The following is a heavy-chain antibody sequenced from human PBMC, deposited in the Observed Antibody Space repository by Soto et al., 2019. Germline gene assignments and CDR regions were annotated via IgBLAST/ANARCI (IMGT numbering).Heavy chain of an antibody. CDR3: ARVDLDCGGDCYLDY. Sequence: SETLSLTCTVSGGSISSYYWTGFGQPPGKGLEWIGYIYYSGSTNYNPSLKSRVTISVDTSKNQFSLKLSSVTAADTAVYYCARVDLDCGGDCYLDYWGQGTLVTVSS. CDR1: GGSISSYY. V-gene: IGHV4-59*01. CDR2: IYYSGST. J-gene: IGHJ4*02. D-gene: IGHD2-21*02.